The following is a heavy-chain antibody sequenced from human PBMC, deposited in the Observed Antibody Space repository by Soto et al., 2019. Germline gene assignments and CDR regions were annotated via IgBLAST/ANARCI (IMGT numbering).Heavy chain of an antibody. CDR1: GGSITGYY. CDR3: ARDPTNSDAYNWFDP. Sequence: QVQLQESGPGLVRPSETLSLTCSVSGGSITGYYWSWIRQPAGKGLAWIGHIYTSGRAKYNPSLKSRATMAVDTAKNQVSLMLTSVTAADTAVYYCARDPTNSDAYNWFDPCGQGALVTVSS. CDR2: IYTSGRA. J-gene: IGHJ5*02. D-gene: IGHD3-16*01. V-gene: IGHV4-4*07.